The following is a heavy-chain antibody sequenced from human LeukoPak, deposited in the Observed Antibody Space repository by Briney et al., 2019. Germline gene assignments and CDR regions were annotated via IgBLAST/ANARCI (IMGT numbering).Heavy chain of an antibody. D-gene: IGHD5-18*01. J-gene: IGHJ4*02. CDR1: GYKFTAYY. V-gene: IGHV1-2*02. CDR3: ARGQYRYAVDY. Sequence: ASVRVSCKASGYKFTAYYMHWVRQAPGQGLEWVGWVHPDSGGTKYGQKFQGRVTLTRDTSISTAYMEMSRVTSDDTAMYYCARGQYRYAVDYWGQGTLVTVSS. CDR2: VHPDSGGT.